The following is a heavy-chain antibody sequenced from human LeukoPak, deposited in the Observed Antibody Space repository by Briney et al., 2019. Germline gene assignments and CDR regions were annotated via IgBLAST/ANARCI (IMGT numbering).Heavy chain of an antibody. Sequence: SQTLSLTCTVSGGSISSYYWSWIRQPPGKGLEWIGYIYYSGSTNYNPSLKSRVTISVDTSKNQFSLKLSSVTAADTAVYYCARATTNWYSSGLGYFDYWGQGTRVTVSS. CDR2: IYYSGST. CDR1: GGSISSYY. V-gene: IGHV4-59*01. D-gene: IGHD6-19*01. J-gene: IGHJ4*02. CDR3: ARATTNWYSSGLGYFDY.